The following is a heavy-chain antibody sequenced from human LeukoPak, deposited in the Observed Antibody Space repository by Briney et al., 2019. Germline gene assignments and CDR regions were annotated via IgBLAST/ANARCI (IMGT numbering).Heavy chain of an antibody. D-gene: IGHD7-27*01. Sequence: GGSLRLSRAASGFTFSNHGMNWVRQAPGKGLEWLSGVSPPGGGTYYADSVKGRFTISRDDSKNTLSLQMNSLRVEDTAVYYCARDLAWGAFDYWGQGTLVTVSS. J-gene: IGHJ4*02. CDR3: ARDLAWGAFDY. CDR1: GFTFSNHG. V-gene: IGHV3-23*01. CDR2: VSPPGGGT.